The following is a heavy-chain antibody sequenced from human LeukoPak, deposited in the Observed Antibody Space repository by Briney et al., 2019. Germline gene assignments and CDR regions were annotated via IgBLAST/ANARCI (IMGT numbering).Heavy chain of an antibody. CDR2: ISDDGSNK. CDR1: GFTFSNYA. Sequence: TGGSLRLSCAASGFTFSNYAMHWVRQAPGKGLEWVAVISDDGSNKYYGDSVKGRFTISRDNSKNTVYLQMNSLRAEDTAVYCCAKDRYSSDWYSDFDYWGQGTLVTVSS. CDR3: AKDRYSSDWYSDFDY. D-gene: IGHD6-19*01. J-gene: IGHJ4*02. V-gene: IGHV3-30*18.